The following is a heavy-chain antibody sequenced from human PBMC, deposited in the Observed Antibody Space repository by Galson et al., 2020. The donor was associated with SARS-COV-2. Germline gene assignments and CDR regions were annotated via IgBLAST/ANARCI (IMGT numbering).Heavy chain of an antibody. D-gene: IGHD1-26*01. V-gene: IGHV5-51*01. CDR2: IYPGDSDT. CDR3: ARQGGYFVGRWELPYYFDY. Sequence: GESLKISCKGSGYSFTSYWIGWVRQMPGKGLEWMGIIYPGDSDTRYSPSFQGQVTISADKSISTAYLQWSSLKASDTAMYYCARQGGYFVGRWELPYYFDYWGQGTLVTVSS. CDR1: GYSFTSYW. J-gene: IGHJ4*02.